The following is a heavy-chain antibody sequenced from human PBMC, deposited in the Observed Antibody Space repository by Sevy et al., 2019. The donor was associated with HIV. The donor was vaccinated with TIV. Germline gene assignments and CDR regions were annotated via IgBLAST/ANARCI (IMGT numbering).Heavy chain of an antibody. CDR3: SRESGSDWYVDH. CDR1: GFTFSNFR. CDR2: IFSDGTTK. V-gene: IGHV3-33*01. J-gene: IGHJ4*02. Sequence: GGSLRLSCAASGFTFSNFRMHWVRQAAGKGLEWVAAIFSDGTTKYYGYSVKGRFTISRDNSKNTLYLQMSRLTGEDTAVYYCSRESGSDWYVDHWGQGTLVTVSS. D-gene: IGHD2-21*02.